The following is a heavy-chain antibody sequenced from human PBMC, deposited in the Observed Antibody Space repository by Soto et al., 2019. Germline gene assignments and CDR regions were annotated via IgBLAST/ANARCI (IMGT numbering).Heavy chain of an antibody. D-gene: IGHD2-15*01. V-gene: IGHV3-11*01. CDR2: ISSSGSTI. Sequence: GGSLRLSCAASGFTFSDYYMSWIRQAPGKGLEWVSYISSSGSTIYYADSVKGRFTISRDNAKNSLYLQMNSLRAEDTAVYYCARTDIVVVVGDLGWFDPWGQGTLVTVTS. J-gene: IGHJ5*02. CDR1: GFTFSDYY. CDR3: ARTDIVVVVGDLGWFDP.